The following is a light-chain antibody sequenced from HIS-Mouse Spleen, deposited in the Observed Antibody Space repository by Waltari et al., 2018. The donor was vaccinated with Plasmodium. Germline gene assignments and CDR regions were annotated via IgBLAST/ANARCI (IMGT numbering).Light chain of an antibody. Sequence: EIVLTQSPATLPLPPGERATLSSRASQSVSSYLAWYQQKPGQAPRLLIYDASNRATGIPARFSGSGSGTDFTLTISSLEPEDFAVYYCQQRSNWPPTFGQGTRLEIK. CDR2: DAS. J-gene: IGKJ5*01. CDR3: QQRSNWPPT. CDR1: QSVSSY. V-gene: IGKV3-11*01.